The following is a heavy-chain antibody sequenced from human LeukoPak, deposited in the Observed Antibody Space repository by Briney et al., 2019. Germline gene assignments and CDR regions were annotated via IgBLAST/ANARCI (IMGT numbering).Heavy chain of an antibody. CDR1: GGSFSSDY. CDR2: IYSSGST. D-gene: IGHD3-22*01. V-gene: IGHV4-59*03. Sequence: PSETLSLTWTVSGGSFSSDYWSWIRQSPGKGLEWIAYIYSSGSTNYNPSLQSRVTISVDTSKSQISLKLNSVTAADTAIYYCARSGYYEYFQQWGQGTLVTVSS. J-gene: IGHJ1*01. CDR3: ARSGYYEYFQQ.